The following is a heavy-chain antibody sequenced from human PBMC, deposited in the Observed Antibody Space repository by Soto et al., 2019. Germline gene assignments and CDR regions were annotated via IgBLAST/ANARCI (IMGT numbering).Heavy chain of an antibody. D-gene: IGHD6-13*01. Sequence: SETLSLTCTASGASLNSYDLSWIRQPAGKGLEWMGHIHSSGSTNYNASPKSGVSMSVDTSKNQFSLRLMSLRAADTAVYYCARDEGVAAAGITWFDPWGQGSMGTVSS. CDR1: GASLNSYD. V-gene: IGHV4-4*07. J-gene: IGHJ5*02. CDR2: IHSSGST. CDR3: ARDEGVAAAGITWFDP.